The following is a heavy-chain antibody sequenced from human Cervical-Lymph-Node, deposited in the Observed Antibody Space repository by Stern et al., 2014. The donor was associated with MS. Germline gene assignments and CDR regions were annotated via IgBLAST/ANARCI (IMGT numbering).Heavy chain of an antibody. D-gene: IGHD6-6*01. J-gene: IGHJ5*02. CDR2: ISHSGYT. Sequence: QVQLQQWGAGLLKPSETLSLTCGVNGGSFDAFYWSWIRQPPGRGLEWIGEISHSGYTKYNPSLKSRVTISVDTSKNQFTLKMDSVTAADTAVYYCARTWIAVRNTKWFDPWGQGTLVTVSS. CDR3: ARTWIAVRNTKWFDP. CDR1: GGSFDAFY. V-gene: IGHV4-34*01.